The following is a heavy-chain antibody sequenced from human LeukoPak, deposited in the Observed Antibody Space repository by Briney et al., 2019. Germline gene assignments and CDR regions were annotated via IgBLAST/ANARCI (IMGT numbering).Heavy chain of an antibody. Sequence: ASVKVSCKASGYTFTGYYMHWVRQAPGQGLEWMGWINPNSGGTNYAQKFQGRVTMTRDTSISTAYMEPSRLRSDDTAVYYCASPYCSGGSCYSRYYYYGMDVWGQGTTVTVSS. V-gene: IGHV1-2*02. D-gene: IGHD2-15*01. CDR2: INPNSGGT. J-gene: IGHJ6*02. CDR1: GYTFTGYY. CDR3: ASPYCSGGSCYSRYYYYGMDV.